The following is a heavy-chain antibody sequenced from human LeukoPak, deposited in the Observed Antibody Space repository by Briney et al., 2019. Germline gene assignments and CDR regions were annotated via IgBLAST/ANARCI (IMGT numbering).Heavy chain of an antibody. J-gene: IGHJ4*02. Sequence: SETLSLTCTVSGGSISSGGYYWSWIRQPPGKGLEWIGHIYYIGSTFYNPSLKSRLAISLDTSKSQFSLKLSSVTGADTAVYYCARARGRFGGLFDYWGRGTLVTVSS. CDR2: IYYIGST. V-gene: IGHV4-31*03. CDR3: ARARGRFGGLFDY. CDR1: GGSISSGGYY. D-gene: IGHD3-10*01.